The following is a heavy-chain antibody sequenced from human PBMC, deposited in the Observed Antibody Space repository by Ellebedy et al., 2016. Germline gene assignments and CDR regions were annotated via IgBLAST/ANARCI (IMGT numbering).Heavy chain of an antibody. Sequence: GESLKISXAASGFTFSSYAMSWVRQAPGKGLEWVSAISGSGGSTYYADSVKGRFTISRDNSKNTLYLQMNSLRAEDTAVYYCAYGDHRYFDYWGQGTLVTVSS. V-gene: IGHV3-23*01. D-gene: IGHD4-17*01. CDR1: GFTFSSYA. CDR3: AYGDHRYFDY. J-gene: IGHJ4*02. CDR2: ISGSGGST.